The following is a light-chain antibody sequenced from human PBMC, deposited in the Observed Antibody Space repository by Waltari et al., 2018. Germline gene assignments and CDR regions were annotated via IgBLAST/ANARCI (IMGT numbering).Light chain of an antibody. CDR1: QSVSDSF. V-gene: IGKV3-20*01. Sequence: CRASQSVSDSFLNWYQRKPGQGPMLRIYGASSRATGIPDRFSGSGSGTDFTLTISRLEPEDFAVYYCQQYDSIVLTFGGGTKVEI. CDR3: QQYDSIVLT. CDR2: GAS. J-gene: IGKJ4*01.